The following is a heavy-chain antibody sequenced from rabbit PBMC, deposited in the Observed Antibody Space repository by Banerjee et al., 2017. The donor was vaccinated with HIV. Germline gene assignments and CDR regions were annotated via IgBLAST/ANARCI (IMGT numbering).Heavy chain of an antibody. CDR1: GFSFSSSYW. V-gene: IGHV1S45*01. J-gene: IGHJ6*01. D-gene: IGHD1-1*01. CDR3: ARGSVYGMDL. Sequence: QEQLEESGGDLVKPEGSLTLTCTASGFSFSSSYWICWVRQAPGKGLELIACIYTGDGSTYYASWAKGRFTNSKTSSTTVTLQMTSLTAADTATYFCARGSVYGMDLWGPGTLVTVS. CDR2: IYTGDGST.